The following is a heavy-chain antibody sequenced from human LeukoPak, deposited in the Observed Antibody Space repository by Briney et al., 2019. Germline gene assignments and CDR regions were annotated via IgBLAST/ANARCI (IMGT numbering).Heavy chain of an antibody. CDR2: ISGSGGST. D-gene: IGHD6-13*01. CDR3: AKIFQSSSWFDLDY. CDR1: GFTFSSYA. V-gene: IGHV3-23*01. Sequence: GGSLRLSCAASGFTFSSYAMSWVRQAPGKGLEWVSAISGSGGSTYYADSVKGRFTISRDNSKNTLYQQMNSLRAEDTAVYYCAKIFQSSSWFDLDYWGQGTLVTVSS. J-gene: IGHJ4*02.